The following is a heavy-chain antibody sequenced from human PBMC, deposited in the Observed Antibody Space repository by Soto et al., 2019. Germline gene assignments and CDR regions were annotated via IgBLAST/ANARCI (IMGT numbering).Heavy chain of an antibody. CDR2: INHSGST. V-gene: IGHV4-34*01. D-gene: IGHD3-10*01. J-gene: IGHJ6*02. Sequence: SETLSLTCAVYGGSFSGYYWSWIRQPPGKGLEWIGEINHSGSTNYNPSLKSRVTISVDTSKNQFSLKLSSVTAADTAVYYCARGPSYYYGSGSSTFWYYYGMDVWGQGTTVTVSS. CDR1: GGSFSGYY. CDR3: ARGPSYYYGSGSSTFWYYYGMDV.